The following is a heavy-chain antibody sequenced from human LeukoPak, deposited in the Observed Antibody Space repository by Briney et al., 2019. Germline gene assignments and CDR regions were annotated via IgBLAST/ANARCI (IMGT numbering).Heavy chain of an antibody. CDR2: ISWNSGSI. CDR3: AKGSHYYDSSGYYFDY. J-gene: IGHJ4*02. D-gene: IGHD3-22*01. V-gene: IGHV3-9*01. Sequence: GRSLRLSCAASGFTFDDYAMHWVRHAPGKGLEWVSGISWNSGSIGYADSVKGRFTISRDNAKNSLYLQMNSLRAEDTALYYCAKGSHYYDSSGYYFDYWGQGTLVTASS. CDR1: GFTFDDYA.